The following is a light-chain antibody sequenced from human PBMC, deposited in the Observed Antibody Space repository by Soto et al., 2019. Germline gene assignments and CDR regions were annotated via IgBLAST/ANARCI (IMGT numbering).Light chain of an antibody. Sequence: QSVLTQPAPVSGSPGQSITISCTGTSSDVGGYNYVSWYQQHPGKAPKLMIYDVSNRPSGVSNRFSGSKSGNTASLTISGLQAEDEADYYCSSYTSSSPLYVFGLGPKVPAL. J-gene: IGLJ1*01. CDR3: SSYTSSSPLYV. V-gene: IGLV2-14*01. CDR1: SSDVGGYNY. CDR2: DVS.